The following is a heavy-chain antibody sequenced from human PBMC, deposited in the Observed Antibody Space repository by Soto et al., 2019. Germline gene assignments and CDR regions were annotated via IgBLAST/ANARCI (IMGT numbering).Heavy chain of an antibody. V-gene: IGHV1-8*01. Sequence: ASVKVSCKASGYTFTTYDIHWVRQVTGQGLEWMGWMNPYNGNTGSTQKFQGRVTMTRNTSISTVYMELTRPRSEDTAVYYSARRRDRTGRQYYDSWGKGRPVT. CDR2: MNPYNGNT. J-gene: IGHJ4*02. CDR1: GYTFTTYD. CDR3: ARRRDRTGRQYYDS.